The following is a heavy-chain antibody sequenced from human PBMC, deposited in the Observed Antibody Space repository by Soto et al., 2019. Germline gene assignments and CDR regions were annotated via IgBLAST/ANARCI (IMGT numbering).Heavy chain of an antibody. V-gene: IGHV6-1*01. CDR1: GDSVSSNSAA. D-gene: IGHD2-2*02. CDR2: TYYRSKWYN. Sequence: SQTLSLTCAISGDSVSSNSAAWNWIRQSPSRGLEWLGRTYYRSKWYNDYAVSVKSRITINPDTSKNQFYLQLNSVTPEDTAVYYCAGAHCSSTSCYTFYYYYGMDVWGQGTTVTVSS. CDR3: AGAHCSSTSCYTFYYYYGMDV. J-gene: IGHJ6*02.